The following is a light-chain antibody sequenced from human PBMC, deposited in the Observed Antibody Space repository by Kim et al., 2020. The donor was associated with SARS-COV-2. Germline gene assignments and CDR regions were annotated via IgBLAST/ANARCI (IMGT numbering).Light chain of an antibody. Sequence: VSPGQTASITCSGDNLGDRYASWYQQRPGQSPVLVIYQDNRRPSGIPERFSGSNSGNTATLTISGTQALDEADYYCQAWDSNTYVFGTGTKVTVL. V-gene: IGLV3-1*01. CDR3: QAWDSNTYV. J-gene: IGLJ1*01. CDR1: NLGDRY. CDR2: QDN.